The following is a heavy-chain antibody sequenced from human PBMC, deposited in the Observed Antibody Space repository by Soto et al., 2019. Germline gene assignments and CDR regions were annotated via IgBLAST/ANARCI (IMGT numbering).Heavy chain of an antibody. Sequence: GGSLRLSCAASGFTFSSYGMHWVRQALGKGLEWVAVIWYDGSNKYYADSVKGRFTISRDNSKNTLYLQMNSLRAEDTAVYYCARDPRGYGDYYFDYWGQGTLVTVSS. CDR2: IWYDGSNK. CDR3: ARDPRGYGDYYFDY. CDR1: GFTFSSYG. D-gene: IGHD4-17*01. J-gene: IGHJ4*02. V-gene: IGHV3-33*01.